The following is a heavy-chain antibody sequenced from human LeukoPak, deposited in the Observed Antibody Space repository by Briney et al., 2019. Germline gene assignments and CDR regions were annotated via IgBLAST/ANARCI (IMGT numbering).Heavy chain of an antibody. CDR1: GFTFDDYA. V-gene: IGHV3-9*01. CDR3: AKDMIGYSGSYYDY. CDR2: ISWNSGSI. Sequence: GGSLRLSCAASGFTFDDYAMHWVRHAPGKGLEWVSGISWNSGSIGYADSVKGRFTISRDNAKNSLYLQMNSLRAEDTALYYCAKDMIGYSGSYYDYWGQGTLVTVSS. D-gene: IGHD1-26*01. J-gene: IGHJ4*02.